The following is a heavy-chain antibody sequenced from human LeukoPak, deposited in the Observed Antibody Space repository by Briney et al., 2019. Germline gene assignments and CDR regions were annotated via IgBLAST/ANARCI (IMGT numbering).Heavy chain of an antibody. D-gene: IGHD3-10*01. Sequence: PGGSLRLSCAASTFTFSNYPMSWVRQAPGKGLEWVSAISGVGGSTFYADSVKGRFTISRDNSKNTLYLQMNSLRAEDTAVYYCARGSRGITMAPYYYGMDVWGQGTTVTVSS. CDR1: TFTFSNYP. J-gene: IGHJ6*02. CDR3: ARGSRGITMAPYYYGMDV. V-gene: IGHV3-23*01. CDR2: ISGVGGST.